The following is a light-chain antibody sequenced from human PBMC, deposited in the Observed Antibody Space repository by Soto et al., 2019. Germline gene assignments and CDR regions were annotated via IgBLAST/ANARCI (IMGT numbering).Light chain of an antibody. CDR2: DAS. J-gene: IGKJ2*01. CDR3: KQCSAWPQT. CDR1: QNVNSF. V-gene: IGKV3-11*01. Sequence: EIVLTQSPAALSLSPGERATLSCRTSQNVNSFLAWYQQKPGLAPRLLIYDASNRATGVPARFSGSGSGTDFTLTISSLEPEDFAVYYCKQCSAWPQTFGQGTKLEIK.